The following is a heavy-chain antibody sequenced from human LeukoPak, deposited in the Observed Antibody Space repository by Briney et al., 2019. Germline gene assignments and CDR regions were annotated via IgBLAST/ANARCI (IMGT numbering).Heavy chain of an antibody. CDR2: INPNSGGT. Sequence: GASVKVSCKASGYTFTDYYIHWVRQAPGQGLEWMGWINPNSGGTDSAQKFQGRVTMTRDTSISTAYMELSRLRSGDTAVYYCARGELLYKTPTLPPDYWGQGTLVTVSS. CDR1: GYTFTDYY. D-gene: IGHD1-26*01. V-gene: IGHV1-2*02. CDR3: ARGELLYKTPTLPPDY. J-gene: IGHJ4*02.